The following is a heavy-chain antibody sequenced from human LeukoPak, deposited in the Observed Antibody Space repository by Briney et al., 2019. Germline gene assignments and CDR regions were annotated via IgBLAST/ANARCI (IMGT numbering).Heavy chain of an antibody. V-gene: IGHV4-31*03. J-gene: IGHJ3*02. Sequence: SETLSLTCTVSGGSVTSGGYYWSWIRQHPGKGLEWIGYIYYSGSTSYNPSLESRVTISIDTSETQCSLQLSSVTAADTAVYYCARDLVTVTKGFDIWGQGTMVSVSS. D-gene: IGHD4-17*01. CDR2: IYYSGST. CDR1: GGSVTSGGYY. CDR3: ARDLVTVTKGFDI.